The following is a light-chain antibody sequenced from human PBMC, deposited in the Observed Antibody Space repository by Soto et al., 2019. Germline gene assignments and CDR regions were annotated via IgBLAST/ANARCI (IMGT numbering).Light chain of an antibody. Sequence: QSALTQPASVSGWPGQSITIYCTGTSSDVGGSIYVSWYQLSPGKAPKLLIYNVDRPSGVSNRFSGSKSGITASLTITGLQAEDEADYYCDSFTSSGTVELGGGTMLTVL. CDR2: NV. CDR3: DSFTSSGTVE. CDR1: SSDVGGSIY. J-gene: IGLJ3*02. V-gene: IGLV2-14*01.